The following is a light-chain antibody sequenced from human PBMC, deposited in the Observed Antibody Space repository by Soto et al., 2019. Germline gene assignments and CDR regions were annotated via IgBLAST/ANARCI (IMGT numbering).Light chain of an antibody. CDR3: MQALQTPYT. V-gene: IGKV2-28*01. J-gene: IGKJ2*01. CDR1: QSLLHSNGYNY. Sequence: DIVMTQSPLSLPVTPGEPASISCRSSQSLLHSNGYNYLDWYLQQPGQSPQLLIYLGSNRASEVPDRLSGSGSGTDFTLKISKVEAEGVGVYYCMQALQTPYTFGQGTKLEIK. CDR2: LGS.